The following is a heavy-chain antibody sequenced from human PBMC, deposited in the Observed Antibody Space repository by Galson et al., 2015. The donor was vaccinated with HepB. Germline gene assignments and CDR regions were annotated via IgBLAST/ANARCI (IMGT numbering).Heavy chain of an antibody. CDR3: ARGRSGYYFDY. Sequence: SLRLSCAASGFSFSTYAMHWVRQAPGKGLEWVSVIYTGSETYYADSVKGRFTISRDNSKNTLYLQMNSLRADDTAVYYCARGRSGYYFDYWGQGIVVTVSS. CDR1: GFSFSTYA. V-gene: IGHV3-NL1*01. J-gene: IGHJ4*02. CDR2: IYTGSET.